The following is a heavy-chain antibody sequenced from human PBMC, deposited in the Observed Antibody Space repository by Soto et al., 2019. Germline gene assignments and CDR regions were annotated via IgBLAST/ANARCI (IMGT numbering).Heavy chain of an antibody. J-gene: IGHJ4*02. CDR3: AKDRGSYYFDY. V-gene: IGHV3-43*02. CDR1: GFTFDDYA. Sequence: GESLKISCAASGFTFDDYAMHWVRQAPGKGLEWVSLISGDGGSTYYAASVKGRFTISRDNSKNSLYLQMNSLRTEDTALYYCAKDRGSYYFDYWGQGTLVTVSS. D-gene: IGHD1-26*01. CDR2: ISGDGGST.